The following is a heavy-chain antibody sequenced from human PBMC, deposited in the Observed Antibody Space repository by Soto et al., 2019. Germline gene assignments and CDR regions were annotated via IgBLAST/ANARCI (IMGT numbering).Heavy chain of an antibody. D-gene: IGHD3-10*01. CDR1: GFTFSSYG. V-gene: IGHV3-30*18. J-gene: IGHJ6*02. CDR3: AKEILKVRGVIKYGMDV. Sequence: GGSLRLSCAASGFTFSSYGMHWVRQAPGKGLEWVAVISYDGSNKYYADSVKGRFTISRDNSKNTLYLQMNSLRAEDTAVYYCAKEILKVRGVIKYGMDVWGQGTTVTVSS. CDR2: ISYDGSNK.